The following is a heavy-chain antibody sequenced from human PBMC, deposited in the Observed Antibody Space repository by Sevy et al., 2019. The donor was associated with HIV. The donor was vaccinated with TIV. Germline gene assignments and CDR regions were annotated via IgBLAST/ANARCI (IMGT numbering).Heavy chain of an antibody. D-gene: IGHD1-26*01. V-gene: IGHV4-39*01. CDR2: IYHSGST. J-gene: IGHJ4*02. Sequence: SETLSLTCTVSGGSIGRSSYDRGWIRQPPGKGLEWIGTIYHSGSTYYNPSLKSRATISVDTSKNQFSLKLRSVTAADTSVYFCARQGGMVDRAFDYWGQGTLVTVSS. CDR3: ARQGGMVDRAFDY. CDR1: GGSIGRSSYD.